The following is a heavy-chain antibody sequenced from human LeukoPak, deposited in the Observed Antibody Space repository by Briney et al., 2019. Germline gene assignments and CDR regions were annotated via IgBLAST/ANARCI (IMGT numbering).Heavy chain of an antibody. CDR1: GFTFSTFA. V-gene: IGHV3-23*01. CDR2: ICGRGDTT. J-gene: IGHJ4*02. Sequence: GGSLRLSCAASGFTFSTFAMSWVRQAPGKGLEWVSVICGRGDTTYYADSVKGRFTISRDNSKNTLYLQMNSLRAEDTAVYYCARGQVALGQLWLWKYYLYDFWGQGTLVTVSS. CDR3: ARGQVALGQLWLWKYYLYDF. D-gene: IGHD5-18*01.